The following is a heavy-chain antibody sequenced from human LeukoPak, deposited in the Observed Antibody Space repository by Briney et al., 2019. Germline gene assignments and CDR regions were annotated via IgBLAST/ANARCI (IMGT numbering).Heavy chain of an antibody. D-gene: IGHD3-9*01. CDR1: GFTFSSYE. CDR3: ASEGGTIVWFDAFDI. J-gene: IGHJ3*02. Sequence: RSGGSLRLSCAASGFTFSSYEMNWVRQAPGKGLEWVSYISSSGSTIYYADSVKGRFTISRDNAKNSLYLQMNSLRAEDTAVYYCASEGGTIVWFDAFDIWGQGTMVTVSS. CDR2: ISSSGSTI. V-gene: IGHV3-48*03.